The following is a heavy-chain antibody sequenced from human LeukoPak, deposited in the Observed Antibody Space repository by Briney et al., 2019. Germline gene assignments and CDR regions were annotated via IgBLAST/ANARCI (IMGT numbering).Heavy chain of an antibody. Sequence: PGGSLRLSCAASGFTFSSYAMSWVRQAPGKGLEWVANIKQDGSEKYYVDSVKGRFTISRDNAKNSLYLQMNSLRAEDTAVYYCAKDQYSGSYNFDYWGQGTLVTVSS. CDR3: AKDQYSGSYNFDY. CDR2: IKQDGSEK. CDR1: GFTFSSYA. V-gene: IGHV3-7*01. D-gene: IGHD1-26*01. J-gene: IGHJ4*02.